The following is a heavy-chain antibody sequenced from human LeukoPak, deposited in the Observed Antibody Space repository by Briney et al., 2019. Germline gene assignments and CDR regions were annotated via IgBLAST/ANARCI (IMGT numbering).Heavy chain of an antibody. CDR3: ARRVVAARRGYSDY. CDR1: GGSFSGYY. V-gene: IGHV4-34*01. Sequence: SETLSLTCAVYGGSFSGYYWSWIRQPPGKGLEWIGEINHSGSTNYNPSLKSRVTISVDTSKNQFSLKLSSVTAADTAVYYCARRVVAARRGYSDYWGQGTLVTVSS. CDR2: INHSGST. J-gene: IGHJ4*02. D-gene: IGHD2-15*01.